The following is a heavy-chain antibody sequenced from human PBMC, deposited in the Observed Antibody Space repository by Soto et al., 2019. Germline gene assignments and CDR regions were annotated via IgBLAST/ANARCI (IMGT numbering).Heavy chain of an antibody. CDR3: ARMAAAHLYYYYGMDV. Sequence: PSETLSLTFTVSGGSISSYYWSWIRQPPGKGLEWIGYIYYSGSTNYNPSLKSRVTISVDTSKNQFSLKLSSVTAADTAVYYCARMAAAHLYYYYGMDVWGQGTTVTVSS. CDR2: IYYSGST. J-gene: IGHJ6*02. D-gene: IGHD6-13*01. CDR1: GGSISSYY. V-gene: IGHV4-59*01.